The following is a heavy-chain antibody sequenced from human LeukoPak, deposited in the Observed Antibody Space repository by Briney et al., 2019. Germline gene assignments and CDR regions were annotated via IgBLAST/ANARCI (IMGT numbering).Heavy chain of an antibody. J-gene: IGHJ5*02. CDR2: FDPEDGET. Sequence: ASLKVSCKVSGYTLTELSMHSVRQAPGKGLEWMGGFDPEDGETIYAQKFQGRVTMTEDTSTDTAYMELSSLRSEDTAVYYCATEKRNNWNDRWFDPWGQGTLVTVSS. D-gene: IGHD1-1*01. CDR1: GYTLTELS. CDR3: ATEKRNNWNDRWFDP. V-gene: IGHV1-24*01.